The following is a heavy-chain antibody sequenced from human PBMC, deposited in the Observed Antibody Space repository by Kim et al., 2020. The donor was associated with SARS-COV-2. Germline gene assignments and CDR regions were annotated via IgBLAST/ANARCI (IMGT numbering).Heavy chain of an antibody. CDR3: ATSMVRAAYDY. V-gene: IGHV3-7*03. J-gene: IGHJ4*02. CDR2: MNQDGSQR. D-gene: IGHD3-10*01. CDR1: GFTFGDSW. Sequence: GESLKISCVASGFTFGDSWMAWVRQAPGKGLEWVANMNQDGSQRRYVDSVRGRFTISRDNAKNSVFLQMNSLRAEDSGVYYCATSMVRAAYDYWGQGTLVTVSS.